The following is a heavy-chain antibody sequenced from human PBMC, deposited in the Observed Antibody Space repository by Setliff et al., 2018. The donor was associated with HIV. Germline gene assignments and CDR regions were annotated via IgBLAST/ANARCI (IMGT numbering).Heavy chain of an antibody. D-gene: IGHD3-10*01. CDR3: ARGRNYGSPYFYYMDV. J-gene: IGHJ6*03. CDR2: IDHTGST. V-gene: IGHV4-34*01. Sequence: PSETLSLTCAVYGGSFSGYYWFWIRQPPGKGLEWLGEIDHTGSTNYNLSLKSRITMSADPSKNQFSLKVRSVIAADTALYYCARGRNYGSPYFYYMDVWATGTTVTVSS. CDR1: GGSFSGYY.